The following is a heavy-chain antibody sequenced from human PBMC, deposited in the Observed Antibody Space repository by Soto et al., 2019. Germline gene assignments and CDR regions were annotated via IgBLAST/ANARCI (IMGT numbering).Heavy chain of an antibody. J-gene: IGHJ6*02. CDR3: ARSLFGYYYGSGPTYGMDV. D-gene: IGHD3-10*01. CDR2: INPNSGGT. Sequence: ASVKVSCKASGYTFIGYYIHWVRQAPGQGLEWMGWINPNSGGTNYAQKFQGRVTMTRDTSISTAYMELSRLRSDDTAVYYCARSLFGYYYGSGPTYGMDVWGQGTTVTVS. CDR1: GYTFIGYY. V-gene: IGHV1-2*02.